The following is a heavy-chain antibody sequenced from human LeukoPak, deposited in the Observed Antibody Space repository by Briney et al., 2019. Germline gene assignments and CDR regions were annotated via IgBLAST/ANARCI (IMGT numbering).Heavy chain of an antibody. CDR1: GFSFSDYY. J-gene: IGHJ1*01. V-gene: IGHV3-11*05. D-gene: IGHD6-13*01. Sequence: GGSLRLSCAASGFSFSDYYMSWIRQTPGKGLEWVSYISSTSSYTNYADSVKGRFTISRDNAKNSLYLQMDSLRAEDTAVYYCARARYSSSWDPLQHWGQGTLVTVSS. CDR3: ARARYSSSWDPLQH. CDR2: ISSTSSYT.